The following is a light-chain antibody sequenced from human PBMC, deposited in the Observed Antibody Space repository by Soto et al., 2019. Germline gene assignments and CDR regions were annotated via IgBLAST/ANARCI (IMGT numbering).Light chain of an antibody. CDR2: DAS. J-gene: IGKJ2*01. CDR3: HHRSNWPPEDT. CDR1: QPINTY. V-gene: IGKV3-11*01. Sequence: EVLLTQSPATLSFTPGESATLSCRASQPINTYLGWYQQKSGQSPRLLIYDASNRAADIPARFSASGFATDFTLTISSLKPEDFGTYYCHHRSNWPPEDTFGQGTKLEI.